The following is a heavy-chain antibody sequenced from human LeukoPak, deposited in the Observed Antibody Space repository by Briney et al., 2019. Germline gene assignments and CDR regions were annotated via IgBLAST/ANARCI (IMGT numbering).Heavy chain of an antibody. CDR3: AKDYCSSTSCYLDY. D-gene: IGHD2-2*01. J-gene: IGHJ4*02. CDR2: IYYSGST. CDR1: GGSISSYY. V-gene: IGHV4-59*01. Sequence: SETLSLTCSVSGGSISSYYWSWIRQPPGKGLEWIGYIYYSGSTNYNPSLKSRVTISVDTSKNQFSLKVSSVTAADTAVYYCAKDYCSSTSCYLDYWGQGTLVTVSS.